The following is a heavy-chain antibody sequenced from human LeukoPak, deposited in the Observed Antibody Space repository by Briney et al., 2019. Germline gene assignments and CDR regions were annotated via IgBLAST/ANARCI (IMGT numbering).Heavy chain of an antibody. J-gene: IGHJ4*02. CDR1: GDSINSYY. CDR2: IYYSGST. Sequence: SETLSLTCTVSGDSINSYYWSWIRQPPGMGLEWIGYIYYSGSTNYNPSLKSRVTISVDTSRNQLSLKVSSVTAAVTAVYYCARQATAAALSYFDFWGPGALVTVSS. D-gene: IGHD6-13*01. V-gene: IGHV4-59*08. CDR3: ARQATAAALSYFDF.